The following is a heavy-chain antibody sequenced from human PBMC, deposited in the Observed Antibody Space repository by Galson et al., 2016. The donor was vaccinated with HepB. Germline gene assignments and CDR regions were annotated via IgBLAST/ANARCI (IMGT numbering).Heavy chain of an antibody. CDR1: GGTFSNSP. J-gene: IGHJ4*02. Sequence: SVKVSCKAAGGTFSNSPMSWVRLAPGQGLEWMGGIIPVFGTAVYGKTLQGRVTITADVSASTVYMELRSLRSDDTALYYCATRDGNDWPPYFDSWGQGTLITVSS. CDR3: ATRDGNDWPPYFDS. V-gene: IGHV1-69*13. D-gene: IGHD5-24*01. CDR2: IIPVFGTA.